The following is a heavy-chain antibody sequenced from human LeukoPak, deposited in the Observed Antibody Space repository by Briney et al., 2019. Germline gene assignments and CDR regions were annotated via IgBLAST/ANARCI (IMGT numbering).Heavy chain of an antibody. CDR1: GSISSYY. CDR3: AGLRSTVAWASFDY. D-gene: IGHD4-23*01. J-gene: IGHJ4*02. Sequence: SETLSLTCIVSGSISSYYWTWIRQPPGKGLGWIGHSYFTGNPNYNPSLKSRVTISVDPPKNQFSLKLTSVTAADTAVYYCAGLRSTVAWASFDYWGQGILVTVSS. V-gene: IGHV4-59*08. CDR2: SYFTGNP.